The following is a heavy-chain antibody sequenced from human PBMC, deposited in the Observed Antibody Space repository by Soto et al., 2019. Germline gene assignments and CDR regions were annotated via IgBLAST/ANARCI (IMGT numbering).Heavy chain of an antibody. CDR1: GGPISSSSYY. V-gene: IGHV4-39*01. J-gene: IGHJ6*03. Sequence: SETLSLTCTVSGGPISSSSYYWGWIRQPPGKGLEWIGSIYYSGSTYYNPSLKSRVTISVDTSKNQFSLKLSSVTAADTAVYYCARQGTSYYDFWSGYSYYYYMDVWGKGTTVT. CDR3: ARQGTSYYDFWSGYSYYYYMDV. D-gene: IGHD3-3*01. CDR2: IYYSGST.